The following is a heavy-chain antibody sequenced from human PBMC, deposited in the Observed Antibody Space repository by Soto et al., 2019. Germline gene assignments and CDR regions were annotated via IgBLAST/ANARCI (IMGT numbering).Heavy chain of an antibody. CDR1: GYTFTSYY. CDR3: AARYGSGKHRSEYPLDY. D-gene: IGHD3-10*01. CDR2: INPSGGST. V-gene: IGHV1-46*01. J-gene: IGHJ4*02. Sequence: ASVKVSCKASGYTFTSYYMHWVRQAPGQGLEWMGIINPSGGSTSYAQKFQGRVTMTRDTSTSTVYMELSSLRSEDTAVYYCAARYGSGKHRSEYPLDYWGQGTLVTVSS.